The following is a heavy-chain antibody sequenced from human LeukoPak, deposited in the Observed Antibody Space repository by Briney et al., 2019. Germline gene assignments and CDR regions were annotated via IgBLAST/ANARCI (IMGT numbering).Heavy chain of an antibody. D-gene: IGHD5-12*01. CDR2: ISSSSSTI. V-gene: IGHV3-48*02. CDR1: GFTFSSYS. CDR3: ARVRPYSGYDPWYDY. J-gene: IGHJ4*02. Sequence: GGSLRLSCAASGFTFSSYSMNWVRQAPGKGLEWVSYISSSSSTIYYADSVKGRFTISRDNAKNSLYLQMNSLRDEDTAVYYCARVRPYSGYDPWYDYWGQGTLVTVSS.